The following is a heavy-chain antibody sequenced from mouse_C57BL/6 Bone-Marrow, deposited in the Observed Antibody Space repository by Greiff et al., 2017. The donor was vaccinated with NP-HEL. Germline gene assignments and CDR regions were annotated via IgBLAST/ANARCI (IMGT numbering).Heavy chain of an antibody. V-gene: IGHV7-1*01. CDR1: GFTFSDFY. J-gene: IGHJ1*03. Sequence: EVHLVESGGGLVQSGRSLRLSCATSGFTFSDFYMEWVRQAPGKGLEWIAASRNKANDYTTEYSASVKGRFIVSRDTSQSILYLQMNALRAEDTAIYYCARDGNYWYFDVWGTGTTVTVSS. CDR2: SRNKANDYTT. CDR3: ARDGNYWYFDV.